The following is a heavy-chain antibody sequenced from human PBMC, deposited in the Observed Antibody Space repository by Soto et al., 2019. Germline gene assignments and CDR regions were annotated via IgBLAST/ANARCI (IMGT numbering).Heavy chain of an antibody. Sequence: ASVKVSCKASGYTFTSYGISWVRQAPGQGLEWMGWISAYNGNTNYAQKLQGRVTMTTDTSTSTAYMELRSLRSDDTAVYYCARDLRKSFYYYYYMDVWGKGTTVTVSS. CDR2: ISAYNGNT. CDR1: GYTFTSYG. V-gene: IGHV1-18*01. J-gene: IGHJ6*03. CDR3: ARDLRKSFYYYYYMDV.